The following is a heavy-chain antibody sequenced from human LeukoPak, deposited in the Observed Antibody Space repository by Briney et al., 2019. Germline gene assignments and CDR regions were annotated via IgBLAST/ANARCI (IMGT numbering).Heavy chain of an antibody. Sequence: PGGSLRLSCVASGFTFDDYGMHWVRQAPGKGLEWVAFISSDGSRTDYVDSVRGRFTISRDDHEKSLFLQMNSLRTEDTASYFCAKDYNLNDFDYWGQGTLVAVSS. CDR1: GFTFDDYG. J-gene: IGHJ4*02. D-gene: IGHD1-14*01. V-gene: IGHV3-43*02. CDR2: ISSDGSRT. CDR3: AKDYNLNDFDY.